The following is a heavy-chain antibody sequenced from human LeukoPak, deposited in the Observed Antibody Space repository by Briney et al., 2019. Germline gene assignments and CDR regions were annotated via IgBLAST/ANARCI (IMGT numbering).Heavy chain of an antibody. Sequence: GGSLRLSCAASGFTFSNYAMSWVRQAPGKGLEWVSAISSSGDSTYYADSVKGRFTISRDNSKNTLDLQMDSLRAEDTAVYYCARMSGSHIDYWGQGTLVTVSS. V-gene: IGHV3-23*01. CDR2: ISSSGDST. J-gene: IGHJ4*02. CDR1: GFTFSNYA. CDR3: ARMSGSHIDY. D-gene: IGHD1-26*01.